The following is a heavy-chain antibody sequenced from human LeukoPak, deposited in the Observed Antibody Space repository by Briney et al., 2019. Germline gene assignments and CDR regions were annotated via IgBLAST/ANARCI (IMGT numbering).Heavy chain of an antibody. V-gene: IGHV3-74*01. CDR2: INSDGSST. CDR1: GFTFSSYW. J-gene: IGHJ4*02. Sequence: PGGSLRLSCEASGFTFSSYWMHWVRQVPGKGLVWVSRINSDGSSTSYADSAKGRFTISRDNSKNTLYLQMNSLKAEDTAVYHCARVSPGRRWVPFDSWGQGTLVTVSS. D-gene: IGHD4-23*01. CDR3: ARVSPGRRWVPFDS.